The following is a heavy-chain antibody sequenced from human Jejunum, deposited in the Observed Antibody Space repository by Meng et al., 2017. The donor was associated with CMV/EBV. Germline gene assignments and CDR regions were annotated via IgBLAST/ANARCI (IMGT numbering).Heavy chain of an antibody. CDR2: IKRDGSEK. CDR3: TRDSAIYYDFSSSYLSNGLDV. D-gene: IGHD3-3*01. Sequence: WMNWVRHVPGKGLEWVANIKRDGSEKNYVDSVKGRFTISRDNAKSSLYLQMNSLRAEDTAVYFCTRDSAIYYDFSSSYLSNGLDVWGQGTTVTVSS. V-gene: IGHV3-7*01. CDR1: W. J-gene: IGHJ6*02.